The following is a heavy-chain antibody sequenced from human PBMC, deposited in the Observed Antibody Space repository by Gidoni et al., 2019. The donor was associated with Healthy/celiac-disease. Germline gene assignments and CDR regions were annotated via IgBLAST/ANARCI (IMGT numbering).Heavy chain of an antibody. CDR3: ANGYSYVVGDDAFDI. D-gene: IGHD5-18*01. CDR2: IYYSGST. V-gene: IGHV4-39*07. Sequence: QLQLQESGPGLVKPSETLSLTCTVSGGSISSSSYYWGWIRQPPGKGLEWIGSIYYSGSTYYNPSLKSRVTISVDTSKNQFSLKLSSVTAADTAVYYCANGYSYVVGDDAFDIWGQGTMVTVSS. J-gene: IGHJ3*02. CDR1: GGSISSSSYY.